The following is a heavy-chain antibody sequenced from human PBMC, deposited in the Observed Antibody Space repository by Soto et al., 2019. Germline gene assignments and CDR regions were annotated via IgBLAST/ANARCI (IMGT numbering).Heavy chain of an antibody. J-gene: IGHJ6*02. CDR1: GFTFSKFD. D-gene: IGHD2-15*01. CDR3: ARGDQYDILLRYYAMDV. CDR2: IAYDGINK. V-gene: IGHV3-30-3*01. Sequence: QVQLVESGGGVVQPGTSLRLSCVASGFTFSKFDMHWIRQTPDKRLQWVAFIAYDGINKYYTGSVKGRFTVSRYNSKSTVSLQMNNLGLEDTATYFCARGDQYDILLRYYAMDVWGLGTTVTISS.